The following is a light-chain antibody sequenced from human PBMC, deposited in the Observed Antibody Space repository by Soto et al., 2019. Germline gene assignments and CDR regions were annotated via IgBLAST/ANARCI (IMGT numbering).Light chain of an antibody. J-gene: IGKJ1*01. CDR3: QQYDKWPRT. CDR2: GAS. Sequence: EIVMTQSPATLSVSPGERATHSCRASQSVSSNLAWYQQKPGQAPRLLIYGASTRATGIPARFSGSGSGTEFTLTISSLQSEDFAVYYCQQYDKWPRTFGQGTKVDIK. CDR1: QSVSSN. V-gene: IGKV3-15*01.